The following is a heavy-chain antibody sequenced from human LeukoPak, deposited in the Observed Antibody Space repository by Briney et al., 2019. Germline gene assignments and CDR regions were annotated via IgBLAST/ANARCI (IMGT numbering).Heavy chain of an antibody. CDR3: ARQVLIVGGRYGMDV. V-gene: IGHV1-18*01. Sequence: TEKLFRNASGYLYHSLDTRGAPHACAQAREWLICQSPYRGDTEYAQKIQGRVSMTTDTSTSTAYMELRSLRSDDTAVYYCARQVLIVGGRYGMDVWGQGTTVTVSS. CDR2: QSPYRGDT. J-gene: IGHJ6*02. CDR1: GYLYHSLD. D-gene: IGHD3-22*01.